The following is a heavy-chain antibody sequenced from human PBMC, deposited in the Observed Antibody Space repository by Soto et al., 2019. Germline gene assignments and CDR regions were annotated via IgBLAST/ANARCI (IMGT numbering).Heavy chain of an antibody. J-gene: IGHJ4*01. Sequence: QVQLQESGPGLVKPSETLSLTCTVSGGSTRSYYWGWIRQPPGKALEWIGYFFYGGTSNYNPSLRSRVTISGDTAENQLSLRLTSVTAADTAVYYCARISAYSSGWYTYYFDYWGHGILVTVSS. CDR2: FFYGGTS. CDR3: ARISAYSSGWYTYYFDY. V-gene: IGHV4-59*01. CDR1: GGSTRSYY. D-gene: IGHD6-13*01.